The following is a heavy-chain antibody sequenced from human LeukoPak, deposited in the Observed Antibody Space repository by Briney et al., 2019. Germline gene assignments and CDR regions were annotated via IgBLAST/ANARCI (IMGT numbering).Heavy chain of an antibody. Sequence: GGSLRLSCAASGFTFSSYSMNWVRQAPGKGLEWVSYISSSSSTIYYADSVKGRFTISRDNAKNSLYLQMNSLRAEDTAVYYCARAGVAITYRGAFDIWGQGTMVTVSS. J-gene: IGHJ3*02. CDR1: GFTFSSYS. V-gene: IGHV3-48*01. D-gene: IGHD3-3*01. CDR3: ARAGVAITYRGAFDI. CDR2: ISSSSSTI.